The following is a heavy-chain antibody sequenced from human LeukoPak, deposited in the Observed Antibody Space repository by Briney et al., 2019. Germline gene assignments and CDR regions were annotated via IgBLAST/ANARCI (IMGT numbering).Heavy chain of an antibody. CDR3: ARDPAKFWSGHDY. V-gene: IGHV3-30*03. Sequence: GGSLRLSCAASGLTFSGYDMHWIRQAPGKGLEWVAVISYDGSNKYYADSVKGRFTISRDNSKNTLYVQMNSLRAEDTAVYYCARDPAKFWSGHDYWGQGTLVTVSS. D-gene: IGHD3-3*01. CDR1: GLTFSGYD. J-gene: IGHJ4*02. CDR2: ISYDGSNK.